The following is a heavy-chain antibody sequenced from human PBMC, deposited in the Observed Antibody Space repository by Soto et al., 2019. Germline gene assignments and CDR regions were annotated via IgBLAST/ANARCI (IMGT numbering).Heavy chain of an antibody. V-gene: IGHV3-23*01. Sequence: EVQLLESGGGLVQPGGSLRLSCAASGFTFNNFAMTWVRQAPGKGLEWVSAIVGSAATAFADSVKVRFTMSRDISKNILFLQMNSLRAEDTAIYYCAKSGLQNPNNYYCMDVWGKGTTVTVSS. J-gene: IGHJ6*03. CDR3: AKSGLQNPNNYYCMDV. CDR1: GFTFNNFA. CDR2: IVGSAAT. D-gene: IGHD3-16*01.